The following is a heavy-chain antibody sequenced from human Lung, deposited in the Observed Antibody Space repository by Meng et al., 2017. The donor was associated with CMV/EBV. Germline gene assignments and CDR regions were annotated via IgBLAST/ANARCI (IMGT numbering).Heavy chain of an antibody. J-gene: IGHJ3*02. Sequence: SXTXSLXXAVYGGSFSGYYWSWIRQPPGKGLEWIAEINQSGSTNRNPTLKSRVTISVDTSKNLFSLNLTSVTAADTAVYYCARKDYYDISGHAFDIWGQGTXVTVSS. D-gene: IGHD3-22*01. V-gene: IGHV4-34*01. CDR2: INQSGST. CDR3: ARKDYYDISGHAFDI. CDR1: GGSFSGYY.